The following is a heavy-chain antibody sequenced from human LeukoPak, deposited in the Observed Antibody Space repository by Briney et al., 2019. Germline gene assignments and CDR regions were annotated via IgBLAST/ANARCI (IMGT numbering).Heavy chain of an antibody. D-gene: IGHD3-10*01. V-gene: IGHV1-2*02. Sequence: ASVKVSCKASGYTFTGYYMHWVRQAPGQGLEWMGWINPNSGGTNYAQKFQGRVTMTRDTSISTAFMDLSRLRSDDTAVYYCARDEDMVRGVPDYWGQGTLVTVSS. CDR2: INPNSGGT. CDR3: ARDEDMVRGVPDY. CDR1: GYTFTGYY. J-gene: IGHJ4*02.